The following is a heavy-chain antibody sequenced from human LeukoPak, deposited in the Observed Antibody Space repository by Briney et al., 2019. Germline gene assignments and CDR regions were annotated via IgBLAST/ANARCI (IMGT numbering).Heavy chain of an antibody. CDR2: IKQDGSEK. CDR3: AREKEGYCSRTSCYLDYYYYYMDV. Sequence: GGSLRLSCAASRFTFSSYSMNWVRQAPGKGLEWVANIKQDGSEKYYVDSVKGRFTISRDNAKNSLYLQMNSLRAEDTAVYYCAREKEGYCSRTSCYLDYYYYYMDVWGKGTTVTISS. D-gene: IGHD2-2*01. CDR1: RFTFSSYS. V-gene: IGHV3-7*01. J-gene: IGHJ6*03.